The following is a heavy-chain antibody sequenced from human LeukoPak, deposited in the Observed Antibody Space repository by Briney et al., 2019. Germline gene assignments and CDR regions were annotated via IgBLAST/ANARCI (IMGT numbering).Heavy chain of an antibody. CDR2: INPSGGST. Sequence: ASVKDSCKASGYTFTSHYMSWVRQAPGQGLEWMGIINPSGGSTSYAQKFQGRVTMTRDTSTSTVYMELGSLRSEDTAVYYCARHYSNSLYYYYGLDVWGQGTTVTVSS. D-gene: IGHD4-11*01. CDR3: ARHYSNSLYYYYGLDV. J-gene: IGHJ6*02. V-gene: IGHV1-46*01. CDR1: GYTFTSHY.